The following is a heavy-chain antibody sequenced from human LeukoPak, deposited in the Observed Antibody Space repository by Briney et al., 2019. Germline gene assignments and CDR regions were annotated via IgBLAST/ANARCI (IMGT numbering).Heavy chain of an antibody. J-gene: IGHJ4*02. D-gene: IGHD3-9*01. V-gene: IGHV1-46*01. Sequence: ASVKVSCKASGYTFTSYYMHWVRQAPGQGLEWMGIINPSGGSTSYAQKFQGRVTMTRDTSTSTVYMELSSLRSEDTAVYYCATGGRVYDILTGLDYWGQGTLVTVSS. CDR1: GYTFTSYY. CDR3: ATGGRVYDILTGLDY. CDR2: INPSGGST.